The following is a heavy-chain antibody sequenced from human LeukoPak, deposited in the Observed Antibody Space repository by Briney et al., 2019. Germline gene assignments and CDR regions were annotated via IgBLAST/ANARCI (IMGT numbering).Heavy chain of an antibody. CDR3: ARSRRFDSSGYQPDY. Sequence: GGSLRLSCAASGFTFSSYAMHWVRQAPGKGLEYVSAISSNGGSTYYANSVKGRFTISRDNSKNTLYLQMGSLRAEDMAVYYCARSRRFDSSGYQPDYWGQGTLVTVSS. D-gene: IGHD3-22*01. J-gene: IGHJ4*02. V-gene: IGHV3-64*01. CDR1: GFTFSSYA. CDR2: ISSNGGST.